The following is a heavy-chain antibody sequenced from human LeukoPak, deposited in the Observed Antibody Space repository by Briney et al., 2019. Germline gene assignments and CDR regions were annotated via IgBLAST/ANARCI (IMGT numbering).Heavy chain of an antibody. CDR3: AAHPLVGAIY. J-gene: IGHJ4*02. V-gene: IGHV1-24*01. D-gene: IGHD1-26*01. CDR2: FDPEDGET. Sequence: ASVTVSCTVSGYTLTELSMHWVRQAPGKGLEWMGGFDPEDGETIYAQKFQGRVTMTEDTSTDTAYMELSSLRSEDTAVYYCAAHPLVGAIYWGQGTLVTVSS. CDR1: GYTLTELS.